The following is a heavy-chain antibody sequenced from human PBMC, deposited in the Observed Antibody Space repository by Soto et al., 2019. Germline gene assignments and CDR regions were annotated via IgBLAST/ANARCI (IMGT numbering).Heavy chain of an antibody. Sequence: SETLSLTCAVYGVSFSGYYWSWIRQPPGKGLEWIGEINHSGSTNYNPSLKSRVTISVDTSKNQFSLKLSSVTAADTAVYYGARVSFSGTILEYWGQGTLDTGSS. D-gene: IGHD3-10*01. V-gene: IGHV4-34*01. J-gene: IGHJ4*02. CDR1: GVSFSGYY. CDR2: INHSGST. CDR3: ARVSFSGTILEY.